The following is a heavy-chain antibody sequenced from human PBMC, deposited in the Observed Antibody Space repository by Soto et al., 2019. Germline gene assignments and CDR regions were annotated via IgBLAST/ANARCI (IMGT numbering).Heavy chain of an antibody. CDR1: GVSVNSGSFY. Sequence: QVLLQESGPGLVKPSETLSLTCTVSGVSVNSGSFYWTWIRQPPGKGLEWIGFVSYSGTTEYNASLKSRVTISVDTSRSQISLKVSSVTAADTAVYYCARGATVTHSDYWGQGTLVTVSS. V-gene: IGHV4-61*01. CDR2: VSYSGTT. D-gene: IGHD4-17*01. CDR3: ARGATVTHSDY. J-gene: IGHJ4*02.